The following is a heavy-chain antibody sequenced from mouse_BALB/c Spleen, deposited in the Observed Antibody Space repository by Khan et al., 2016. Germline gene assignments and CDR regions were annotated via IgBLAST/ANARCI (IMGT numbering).Heavy chain of an antibody. J-gene: IGHJ4*01. CDR3: ASDGPNYAMDY. CDR2: IIYSGST. CDR1: GYSITSDYA. V-gene: IGHV3-2*02. Sequence: EVQLQESGPGLMKPSQSLSLTCTVTGYSITSDYAWNWIRQFPGNKLEWMGYIIYSGSTTYTPSLKSRISITRDTSKNQFFLQLNSVTIEDTATYDCASDGPNYAMDYWGQGTSVTVSS. D-gene: IGHD2-3*01.